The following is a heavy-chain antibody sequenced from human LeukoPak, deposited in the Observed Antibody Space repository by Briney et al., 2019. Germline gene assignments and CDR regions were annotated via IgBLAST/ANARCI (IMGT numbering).Heavy chain of an antibody. J-gene: IGHJ3*02. CDR3: ARLYSGSYADAFDI. V-gene: IGHV3-48*03. CDR1: GFTFSSYE. CDR2: ISSSGNTI. D-gene: IGHD1-26*01. Sequence: GGSLRLSCAASGFTFSSYEMNWVRQAPGKGLEWVSYISSSGNTIYYADSVKGRFTISRDNAKNSLYLQMNSLRAEDTAVYYCARLYSGSYADAFDIWGQGTMVTVSS.